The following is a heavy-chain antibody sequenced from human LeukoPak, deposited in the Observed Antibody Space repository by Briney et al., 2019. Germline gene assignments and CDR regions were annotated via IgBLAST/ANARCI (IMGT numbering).Heavy chain of an antibody. CDR3: ARDLVVVAAFDI. Sequence: TGGSLRLSCAASGFTFSSYSMNWVRQAPGKGLEWVSSISSSSSHIYYADSVKGRFTISRDNAKNSLYLQMNSLRAEDTAVYYCARDLVVVAAFDIWGQGTMVTVSS. J-gene: IGHJ3*02. V-gene: IGHV3-21*01. CDR2: ISSSSSHI. D-gene: IGHD2-15*01. CDR1: GFTFSSYS.